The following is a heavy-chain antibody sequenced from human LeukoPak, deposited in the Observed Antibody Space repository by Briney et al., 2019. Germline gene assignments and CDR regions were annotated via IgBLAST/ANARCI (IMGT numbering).Heavy chain of an antibody. CDR3: AKAPAMSTWFDP. CDR2: ISWNSESI. CDR1: GFTFDDYA. Sequence: GGSLRLSCAASGFTFDDYAMHWVRQAPGKGLEWVSGISWNSESIGYADSVKGRFTIFRDNAKNSLYLQMNSLRAEDTALYYCAKAPAMSTWFDPWGQGTLVTVSS. V-gene: IGHV3-9*01. J-gene: IGHJ5*02.